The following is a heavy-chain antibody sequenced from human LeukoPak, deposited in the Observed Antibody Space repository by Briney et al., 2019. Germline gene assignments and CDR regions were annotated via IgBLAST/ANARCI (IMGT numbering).Heavy chain of an antibody. Sequence: SETLSLTCTVSGGSMSSHYWSWIRQPPGKGLEWIGHIYYSGSINYNPSLKSRVTISVDTSTNQFSLKLSSVTAADTAVYYCARGKYFGSGSYYFGYFDYWGQGTLVTVSS. J-gene: IGHJ4*02. D-gene: IGHD3-10*01. CDR3: ARGKYFGSGSYYFGYFDY. CDR1: GGSMSSHY. V-gene: IGHV4-59*08. CDR2: IYYSGSI.